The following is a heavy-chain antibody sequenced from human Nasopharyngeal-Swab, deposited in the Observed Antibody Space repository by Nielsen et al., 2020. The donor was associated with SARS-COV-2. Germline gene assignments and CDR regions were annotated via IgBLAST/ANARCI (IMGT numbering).Heavy chain of an antibody. V-gene: IGHV3-33*01. CDR1: GFTFSSFG. CDR2: IWYDGTNK. J-gene: IGHJ4*02. Sequence: GGSLRLSCVASGFTFSSFGMHWVRQAPGKGLEWVAVIWYDGTNKYYADSVKGRFTISRDNSKNTLYLQMNSLRVEDTAVYYCARDADYDFWSGYSAFDYWGQGTLVTVSS. CDR3: ARDADYDFWSGYSAFDY. D-gene: IGHD3-3*01.